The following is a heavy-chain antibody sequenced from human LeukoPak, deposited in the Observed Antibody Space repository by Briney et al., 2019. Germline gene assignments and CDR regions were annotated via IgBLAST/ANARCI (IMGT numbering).Heavy chain of an antibody. CDR2: ISGSGGST. D-gene: IGHD3-9*01. CDR1: GFIFGDYN. CDR3: AKKVDYDILTGSALFDY. Sequence: PGGSLRLSCAAFGFIFGDYNMNWVRQAPGKGLEWVSAISGSGGSTYYADSVKGRFTISRDNSKNTLYLQMNSLRAEDTAVYYCAKKVDYDILTGSALFDYWGQGTLVTVSS. J-gene: IGHJ4*02. V-gene: IGHV3-23*01.